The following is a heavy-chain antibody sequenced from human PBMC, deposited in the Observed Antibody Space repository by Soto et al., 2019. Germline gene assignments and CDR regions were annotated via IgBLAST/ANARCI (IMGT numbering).Heavy chain of an antibody. CDR3: ARHLPYCGGDCYSLDY. Sequence: SETLSLTCTVSGDSISSSTYSWGWIRQPPGKGLEWIGIIYYSGKTNYSPPLKSRVTISVDTSKNQFSLSLSSVTAADTAVYYCARHLPYCGGDCYSLDYWGQGTLVTVSS. V-gene: IGHV4-39*01. CDR2: IYYSGKT. D-gene: IGHD2-21*02. J-gene: IGHJ4*02. CDR1: GDSISSSTYS.